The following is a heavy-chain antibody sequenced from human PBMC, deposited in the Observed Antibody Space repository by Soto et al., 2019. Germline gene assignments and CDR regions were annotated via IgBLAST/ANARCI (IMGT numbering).Heavy chain of an antibody. CDR2: IKSKTDGGKT. J-gene: IGHJ2*01. D-gene: IGHD3-10*01. V-gene: IGHV3-15*07. CDR3: TTGYYYGSVSYYNGWYFDL. CDR1: GFTFSNAW. Sequence: EVQLVESGGGLVKPGGSLRLSCAASGFTFSNAWMNWVRQAPGKGLEWVGRIKSKTDGGKTDYAAPVKGRFTISSDDSKDTLYLQMNSLKTEDPAVYYCTTGYYYGSVSYYNGWYFDLWGRGTLVTVSS.